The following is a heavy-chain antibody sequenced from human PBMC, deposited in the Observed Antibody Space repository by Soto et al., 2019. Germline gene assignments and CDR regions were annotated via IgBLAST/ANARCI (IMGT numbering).Heavy chain of an antibody. Sequence: QVQLQESGPGLVKPSETLSLTCTVSGGSISSYYWSWIRQPAGKGLEWIGRIYTSGGTNYNPSLKSRVTMSLDTSKNQFSRKRSSVTAADTAVYYCARGIRLRDFWSGYSSAFDYWGQGTLVTVSS. CDR1: GGSISSYY. D-gene: IGHD3-3*01. J-gene: IGHJ4*02. CDR3: ARGIRLRDFWSGYSSAFDY. V-gene: IGHV4-4*07. CDR2: IYTSGGT.